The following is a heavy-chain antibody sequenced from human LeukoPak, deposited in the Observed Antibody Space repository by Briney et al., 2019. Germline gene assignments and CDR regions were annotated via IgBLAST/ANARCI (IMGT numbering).Heavy chain of an antibody. CDR2: ISGSGGST. CDR3: AKDSSVFGVVETFDY. J-gene: IGHJ4*02. CDR1: GFTFSSYA. D-gene: IGHD3-3*01. V-gene: IGHV3-23*01. Sequence: GGSLRLSCAAYGFTFSSYAMSWVRQAPGKGLEWVSAISGSGGSTYYADSVKGRFTISRDNSKNTLYLQMNSLRVEDTAVYYCAKDSSVFGVVETFDYWGQGTLVTVSS.